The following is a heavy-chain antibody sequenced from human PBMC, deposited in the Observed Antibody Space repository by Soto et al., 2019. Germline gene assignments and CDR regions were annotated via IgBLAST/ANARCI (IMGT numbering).Heavy chain of an antibody. V-gene: IGHV1-18*01. CDR3: ARAGYSSGWFRGRVFDY. Sequence: ASVKVSCKASGYTFTSYGISWVRQAPGQGLEWMGWISAYNGNTNYAQKLQGRVTMTTDTSTSTAYMELRSLRSDDTAVYYCARAGYSSGWFRGRVFDYWGQGTLVTVSS. CDR1: GYTFTSYG. CDR2: ISAYNGNT. D-gene: IGHD6-19*01. J-gene: IGHJ4*02.